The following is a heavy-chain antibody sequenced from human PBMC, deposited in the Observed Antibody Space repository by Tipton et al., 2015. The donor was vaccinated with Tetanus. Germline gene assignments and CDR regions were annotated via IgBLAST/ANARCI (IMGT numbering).Heavy chain of an antibody. D-gene: IGHD4-11*01. CDR1: GGSFRGYS. J-gene: IGHJ4*02. CDR2: INHSGKP. V-gene: IGHV4-34*01. Sequence: TLSLTCAVSGGSFRGYSWSWVRQPPGKGLEWIGEINHSGKPTYNPSLKSRVTMSLDTSNPHFSLSLSSVTAADTAVYYCARDINYASDYWGQGTPVTVSS. CDR3: ARDINYASDY.